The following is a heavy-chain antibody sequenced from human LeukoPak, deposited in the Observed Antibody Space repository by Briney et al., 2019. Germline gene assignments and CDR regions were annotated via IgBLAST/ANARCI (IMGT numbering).Heavy chain of an antibody. J-gene: IGHJ5*02. CDR2: IYTSGST. V-gene: IGHV4-4*07. Sequence: SETLSLTCTVSGGSISSYYRSWIRQPAGKGLEWIGRIYTSGSTNYNPSLKSRVTMSVDTSKNQFSLKLSSVTAADTAVYYCARVYYGSGSYYNNWFDPWGQGTLVTVSS. D-gene: IGHD3-10*01. CDR3: ARVYYGSGSYYNNWFDP. CDR1: GGSISSYY.